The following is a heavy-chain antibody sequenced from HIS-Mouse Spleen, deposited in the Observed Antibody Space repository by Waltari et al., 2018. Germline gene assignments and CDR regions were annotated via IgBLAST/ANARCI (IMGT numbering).Heavy chain of an antibody. CDR3: AAVEAVARRGWYFDL. V-gene: IGHV4-30-2*01. CDR2: IYHSGST. Sequence: QLQLQESGSGLVKPSQTLSLTCAVSGCSISSAGYSWSGIRHPPGKGVEWIGYIYHSGSTYYNPSLKSRVTISVDRSKNQFSLKLSSVTAADTAVYYCAAVEAVARRGWYFDLWGRGTLVTVSS. J-gene: IGHJ2*01. CDR1: GCSISSAGYS. D-gene: IGHD6-19*01.